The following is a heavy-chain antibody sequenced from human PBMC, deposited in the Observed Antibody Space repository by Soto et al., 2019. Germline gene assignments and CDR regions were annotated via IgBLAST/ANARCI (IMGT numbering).Heavy chain of an antibody. Sequence: GGSLRLSCAASGFTFSSYWMRWVRQGPGKGLEWVANRKQDGSEKYYVDSVKGRFTISRDNAKNSLYLQMNSLRAEDTAVYYCARDSRKNFDWLLDSDGMEVWGQGTTVTVSS. J-gene: IGHJ6*02. CDR2: RKQDGSEK. CDR3: ARDSRKNFDWLLDSDGMEV. CDR1: GFTFSSYW. D-gene: IGHD3-9*01. V-gene: IGHV3-7*03.